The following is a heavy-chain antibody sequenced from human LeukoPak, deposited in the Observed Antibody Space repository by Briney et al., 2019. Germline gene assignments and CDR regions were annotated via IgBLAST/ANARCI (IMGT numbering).Heavy chain of an antibody. V-gene: IGHV1-2*02. CDR1: GYTFTSYY. D-gene: IGHD6-13*01. Sequence: ASVKVSCKASGYTFTSYYMHWVRQAPGQGLEWMGWINPNSGGTNYAQKFQGRVTMTRDTSISTAYMELSRLRSDDTAVYYCARDFQGIAAAPFDYWGQGTLVTVSS. CDR3: ARDFQGIAAAPFDY. J-gene: IGHJ4*02. CDR2: INPNSGGT.